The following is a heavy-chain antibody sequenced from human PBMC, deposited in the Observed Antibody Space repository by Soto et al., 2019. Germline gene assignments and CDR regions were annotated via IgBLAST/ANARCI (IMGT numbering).Heavy chain of an antibody. J-gene: IGHJ4*02. CDR3: ARSAAVAPRPYYFDY. CDR1: GGSISSYY. Sequence: SETLSLTCTVSGGSISSYYWSWIRQPPGKGLEWIGYIYYSGSTNYNPSLKSRVTISVDTSKNQFSLKLSSVTAADTAVYYCARSAAVAPRPYYFDYWGQGTLVTVSS. CDR2: IYYSGST. D-gene: IGHD6-19*01. V-gene: IGHV4-59*12.